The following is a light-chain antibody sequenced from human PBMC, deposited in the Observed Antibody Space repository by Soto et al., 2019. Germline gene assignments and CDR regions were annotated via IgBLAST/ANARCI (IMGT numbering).Light chain of an antibody. CDR3: QQCAFSPRT. Sequence: EIVLTQSPDTLSLSPGDSGTLSCRASQSVTNNYVAWYQQKPGQAPRLLIYDASSRATGIPDRFSGSGSGTDFTLTISRLDPEDFEVYYCQQCAFSPRTFGQGTRLEMK. J-gene: IGKJ2*01. V-gene: IGKV3-20*01. CDR2: DAS. CDR1: QSVTNNY.